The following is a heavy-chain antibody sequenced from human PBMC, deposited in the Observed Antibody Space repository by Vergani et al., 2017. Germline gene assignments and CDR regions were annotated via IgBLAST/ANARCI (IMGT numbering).Heavy chain of an antibody. D-gene: IGHD3-22*01. Sequence: EVQLLESGGGLIQPGGSLRLSCVASGFTFSSYAMSWVRQAPGEGLEWVSSINGSDYDTHYTDSVRGRFTISRDTSKNTLYLQMNSLRAEDTAVYYCARLSYDTTPYLQGGYDCWGQGTLVTVSS. CDR2: INGSDYDT. CDR3: ARLSYDTTPYLQGGYDC. CDR1: GFTFSSYA. V-gene: IGHV3-23*01. J-gene: IGHJ4*02.